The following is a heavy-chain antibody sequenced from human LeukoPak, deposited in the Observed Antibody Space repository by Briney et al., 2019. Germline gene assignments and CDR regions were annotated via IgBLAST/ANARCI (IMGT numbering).Heavy chain of an antibody. D-gene: IGHD3-10*01. Sequence: GESLKISCEGSGYTFTTYWIAWVRQVSGKGLEWMGIIYPDYSGTKYSPSFQGQFTLSVDKSINTAYLQWSSLKASDTAMYYCARQAPYYLHIPGNDAFDIWGQGTMVTVSS. CDR1: GYTFTTYW. V-gene: IGHV5-51*01. CDR2: IYPDYSGT. J-gene: IGHJ3*02. CDR3: ARQAPYYLHIPGNDAFDI.